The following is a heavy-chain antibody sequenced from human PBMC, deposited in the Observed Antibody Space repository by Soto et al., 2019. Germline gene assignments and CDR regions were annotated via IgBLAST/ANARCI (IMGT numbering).Heavy chain of an antibody. CDR1: GSSFAGYW. CDR3: ARQIYDSDTGPNFQYYFDS. D-gene: IGHD3-22*01. V-gene: IGHV5-10-1*01. J-gene: IGHJ4*02. Sequence: GESLKISCKGSGSSFAGYWITWVRQNPGKVLEWMGRIDPSDSQTYYSPSFRGHVTISATKSITTVFLQWSSLRASDTAMYYCARQIYDSDTGPNFQYYFDSWGQGTPVTVSS. CDR2: IDPSDSQT.